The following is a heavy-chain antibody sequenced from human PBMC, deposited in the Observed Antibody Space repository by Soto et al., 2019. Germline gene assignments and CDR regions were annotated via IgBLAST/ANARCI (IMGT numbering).Heavy chain of an antibody. D-gene: IGHD5-18*01. Sequence: EVQLVESGGGLVKPGGSLRLSCAASGFTFSTYNMNWVRQAPGKGLEWVSSISTGSTYISYSDSVRGRFIISRDNAKNSLYLQMNGLRAEDTAVYYCAREDTYGLDYFDYWGQGTLVTVSS. CDR2: ISTGSTYI. CDR3: AREDTYGLDYFDY. V-gene: IGHV3-21*01. J-gene: IGHJ4*02. CDR1: GFTFSTYN.